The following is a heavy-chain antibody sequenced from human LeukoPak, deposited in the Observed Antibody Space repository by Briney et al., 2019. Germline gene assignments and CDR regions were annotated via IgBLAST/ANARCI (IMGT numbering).Heavy chain of an antibody. CDR3: ATYRKAVFHGSEAHFFHY. CDR1: GYTFTRHY. J-gene: IGHJ4*02. D-gene: IGHD3-3*02. Sequence: GASVRVSCKASGYTFTRHYLHWVRQAPGQGLEWVGLINPTGTSSWSAQKFQGRVTLTRDMSTSTDYMELSSLRSEDTAVYYCATYRKAVFHGSEAHFFHYWGQGTLVTVSS. CDR2: INPTGTSS. V-gene: IGHV1-46*01.